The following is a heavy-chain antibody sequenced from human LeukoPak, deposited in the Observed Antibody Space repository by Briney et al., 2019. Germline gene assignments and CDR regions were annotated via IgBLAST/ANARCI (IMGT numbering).Heavy chain of an antibody. CDR1: GYTFTSYY. CDR3: TRDLPYSSSWESIDY. Sequence: ASVKVSCKASGYTFTSYYMNWVRQAPGQGLEWMGWISAYNGNTKYAQNLQGRVTMTTDTSTSTAYMELRSLRSDDTAVYYCTRDLPYSSSWESIDYWGQGTLVTVSS. J-gene: IGHJ4*02. D-gene: IGHD6-13*01. V-gene: IGHV1-18*04. CDR2: ISAYNGNT.